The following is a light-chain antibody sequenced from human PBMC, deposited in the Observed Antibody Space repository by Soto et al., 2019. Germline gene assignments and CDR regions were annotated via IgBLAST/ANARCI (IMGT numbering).Light chain of an antibody. CDR2: DAA. J-gene: IGKJ1*01. V-gene: IGKV3-20*01. CDR3: QQYGSSPLWT. CDR1: QSVNFY. Sequence: EVVLTQSPGSLSVSPGERATLSCRSSQSVNFYLAWYQQKPGQAPRLLISDAASRATDVPDRFSGSGSGTDFSLTISRLEPEDFAVYYCQQYGSSPLWTFGQGTKVDIK.